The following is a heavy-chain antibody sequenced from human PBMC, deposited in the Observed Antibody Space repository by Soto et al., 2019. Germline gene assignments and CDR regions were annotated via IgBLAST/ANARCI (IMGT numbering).Heavy chain of an antibody. Sequence: QVQLQESGPGLVKPSGTLSLTCAVSGGSISSSNWWSWVRQPPGKGLEWIGEIYHSGSTNYNPSLKIRVTISVDKSKNQFALKLSSVTAADTAVYYCARVYTGLGYYYGMDVWGQGTTVTVSS. CDR1: GGSISSSNW. CDR2: IYHSGST. J-gene: IGHJ6*02. V-gene: IGHV4-4*02. D-gene: IGHD3-9*01. CDR3: ARVYTGLGYYYGMDV.